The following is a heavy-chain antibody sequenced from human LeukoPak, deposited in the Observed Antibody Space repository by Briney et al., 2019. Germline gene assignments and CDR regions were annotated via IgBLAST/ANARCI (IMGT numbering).Heavy chain of an antibody. Sequence: SETLSLTCTVPGGSISSYYWSWIRQPPGKGLEWIGYIYYSGSTNYNPSLKSRVTISVDTSKNQFSLKLSSVTAADTAVYYCARTRKVEMATINWFDPWGQGTLVTVSS. CDR3: ARTRKVEMATINWFDP. V-gene: IGHV4-59*01. J-gene: IGHJ5*02. D-gene: IGHD5-24*01. CDR2: IYYSGST. CDR1: GGSISSYY.